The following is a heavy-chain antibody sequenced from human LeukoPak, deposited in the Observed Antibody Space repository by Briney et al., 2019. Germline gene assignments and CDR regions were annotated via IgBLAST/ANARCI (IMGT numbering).Heavy chain of an antibody. CDR2: IYTSGST. CDR1: GVSISSYY. V-gene: IGHV4-4*07. Sequence: SETLSLTCTVSGVSISSYYWSWVRQPAGKGLEWVGRIYTSGSTNYNPSLKSRVTMSVDTSKNQFSLKLSSVTAADTAVYYCARDSADYDFWSGVPLFDYWGQGTLVTVSS. J-gene: IGHJ4*02. CDR3: ARDSADYDFWSGVPLFDY. D-gene: IGHD3-3*01.